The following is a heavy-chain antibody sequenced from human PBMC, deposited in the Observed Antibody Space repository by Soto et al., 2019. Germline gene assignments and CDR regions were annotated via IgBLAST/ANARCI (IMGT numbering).Heavy chain of an antibody. CDR2: IKQDGSEK. D-gene: IGHD2-2*01. J-gene: IGHJ3*02. CDR3: ARDPLLYCSSGRCYVGDTFDI. V-gene: IGHV3-7*05. Sequence: EVQLVESGGGLVQPGGSLRLSCAASGFTFNNYWMSWVRQAPGKGLEWVANIKQDGSEKYYVDSVKGRFTISRDNAKNSLYLQMNGLRAEDTAVYYCARDPLLYCSSGRCYVGDTFDIWGQGTMVTVSS. CDR1: GFTFNNYW.